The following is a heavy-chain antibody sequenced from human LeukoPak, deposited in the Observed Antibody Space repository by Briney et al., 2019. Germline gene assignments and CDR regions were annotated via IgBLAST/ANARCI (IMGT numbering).Heavy chain of an antibody. V-gene: IGHV3-23*01. CDR1: GFTFSTYG. D-gene: IGHD2-8*01. CDR3: AKMLATHDAFDI. J-gene: IGHJ3*02. CDR2: IGKSGGST. Sequence: GSLRLSYAASGFTFSTYGMSWVRPAPGKGLEWVSAIGKSGGSTYYPDSMKGRFTISRDNSKNTLYLQMNSLRAEDTAVYYCAKMLATHDAFDIWGQGTMVTVSS.